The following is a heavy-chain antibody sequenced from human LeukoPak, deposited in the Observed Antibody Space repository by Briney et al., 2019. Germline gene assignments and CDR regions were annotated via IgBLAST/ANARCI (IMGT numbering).Heavy chain of an antibody. J-gene: IGHJ4*02. CDR1: GGSFSGYY. CDR2: INHSGST. CDR3: ARTGRTGD. D-gene: IGHD4-17*01. Sequence: SETLSLTCAVYGGSFSGYYWSWIRQPPGKGLEWIGEINHSGSTNYNPSLKSRVTISVDTSKNQFSLKLSSVTAADTAVYYCARTGRTGDWGQGTLVTVSS. V-gene: IGHV4-34*01.